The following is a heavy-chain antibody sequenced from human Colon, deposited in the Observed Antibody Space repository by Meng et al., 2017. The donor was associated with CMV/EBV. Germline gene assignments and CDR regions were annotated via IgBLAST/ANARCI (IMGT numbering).Heavy chain of an antibody. V-gene: IGHV4-39*07. D-gene: IGHD3-22*01. CDR3: ARSLLRDYFDY. J-gene: IGHJ4*02. Sequence: GSLRLSCTVSGGSISSSSYYWGWIRQPPGKGLEWIGSIYYSGSTYYNPSLKSRVTISVDTSKNQFSLKLSSVTAADTAVYYCARSLLRDYFDYWGQGTLVTVSS. CDR1: GGSISSSSYY. CDR2: IYYSGST.